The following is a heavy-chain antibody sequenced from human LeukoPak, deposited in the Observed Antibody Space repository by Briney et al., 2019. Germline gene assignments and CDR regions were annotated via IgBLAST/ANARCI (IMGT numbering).Heavy chain of an antibody. J-gene: IGHJ3*02. CDR2: INPNSGGT. CDR3: ARVLWPYYGSSGYYYSPDDAFDI. CDR1: GYTFTGYY. V-gene: IGHV1-2*06. D-gene: IGHD3-22*01. Sequence: ASVKVSCKASGYTFTGYYMHWVRQAPGQGLEWMGRINPNSGGTNYAQKFQGRVTMTRDTSISTAYMELSRLRSDDTAVYYCARVLWPYYGSSGYYYSPDDAFDIWGQGTMVTVSS.